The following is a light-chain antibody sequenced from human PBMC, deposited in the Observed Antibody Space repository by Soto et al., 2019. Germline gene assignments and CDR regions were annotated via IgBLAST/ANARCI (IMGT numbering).Light chain of an antibody. V-gene: IGKV3-20*01. Sequence: DIVLTQSPDTLSLSPGERATLSCRASQSVSSNLAWYQQKPGQAPRVLIYAASTRATGIPDRFSGSGSGTEFTLTISRLEPEDFAVYYCQQHGTSPITFGQGTRLEIK. CDR3: QQHGTSPIT. J-gene: IGKJ5*01. CDR2: AAS. CDR1: QSVSSN.